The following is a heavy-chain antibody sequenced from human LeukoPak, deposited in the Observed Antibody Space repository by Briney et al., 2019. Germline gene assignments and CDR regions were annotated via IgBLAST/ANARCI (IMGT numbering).Heavy chain of an antibody. Sequence: ASVKVSCKASGYTFTSYGISWVRQAPGQGLEWMGWISAYNGNTSYAQKFQGRVTMTRDTSTSTVYMELSSLRSEDTAVYYCARDSGDGYNSPCGYWGQGTLVTVSS. CDR1: GYTFTSYG. D-gene: IGHD5-24*01. CDR2: ISAYNGNT. CDR3: ARDSGDGYNSPCGY. J-gene: IGHJ4*02. V-gene: IGHV1-18*01.